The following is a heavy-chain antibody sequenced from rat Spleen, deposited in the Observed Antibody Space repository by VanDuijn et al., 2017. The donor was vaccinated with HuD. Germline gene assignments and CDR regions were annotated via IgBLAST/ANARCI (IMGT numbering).Heavy chain of an antibody. D-gene: IGHD1-6*01. CDR2: ISTGGGST. Sequence: EVQLVESGGGLVQPGRSLKLSCAASGFTFSNYYMAWVRQAPTKGLEWVAYISTGGGSTYYPDSVKGRFTISRDNAKSTLYLQMDSLRSEDTATYYCTTGGYTTDYYPDYWGQGVMVTVSP. V-gene: IGHV5-27*01. CDR1: GFTFSNYY. CDR3: TTGGYTTDYYPDY. J-gene: IGHJ2*01.